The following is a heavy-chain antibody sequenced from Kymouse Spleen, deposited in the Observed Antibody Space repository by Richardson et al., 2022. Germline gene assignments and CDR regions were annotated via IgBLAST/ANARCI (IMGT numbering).Heavy chain of an antibody. J-gene: IGHJ6*02. Sequence: EVQLVQSGAEVKKPGESLKISCKGSGYSFTSYWIGWVRQMPGKGLEWMGIIYPGDSDTRYSPSFQGQVTISADKSISTAYLQWSSLKASDTAMYYCASNEYSSSEDYYYYGMDVWGQGTTVTVSS. CDR3: ASNEYSSSEDYYYYGMDV. CDR1: GYSFTSYW. D-gene: IGHD6-6*01. V-gene: IGHV5-51*01. CDR2: IYPGDSDT.